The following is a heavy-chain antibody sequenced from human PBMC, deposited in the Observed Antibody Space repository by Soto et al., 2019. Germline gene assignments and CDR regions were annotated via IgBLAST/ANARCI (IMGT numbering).Heavy chain of an antibody. J-gene: IGHJ4*02. V-gene: IGHV1-69*13. D-gene: IGHD3-22*01. Sequence: SVKVSCKASGGTFSSYAISWVRQAPGQGLEWMGGIIPIFGTANYAQKFQGRVTITADESTSTAYMELSSLRSEDTAVYYCARDYYYDSSGYYIWNFDYWGQGTLVTVSS. CDR3: ARDYYYDSSGYYIWNFDY. CDR2: IIPIFGTA. CDR1: GGTFSSYA.